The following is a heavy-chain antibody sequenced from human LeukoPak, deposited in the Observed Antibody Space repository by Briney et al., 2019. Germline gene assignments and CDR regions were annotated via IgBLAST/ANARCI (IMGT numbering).Heavy chain of an antibody. V-gene: IGHV3-53*01. Sequence: GGSLRLSCAASGFTVSSNYMSWVRQAPEKGLEWVSVIYSVGTTYYADSVKGRFTISRGNSKNTLYLQMDSLRAEDTAVYYCARPPGRTGAFDIWGQGTMVTVSS. D-gene: IGHD3-10*01. CDR2: IYSVGTT. J-gene: IGHJ3*02. CDR3: ARPPGRTGAFDI. CDR1: GFTVSSNY.